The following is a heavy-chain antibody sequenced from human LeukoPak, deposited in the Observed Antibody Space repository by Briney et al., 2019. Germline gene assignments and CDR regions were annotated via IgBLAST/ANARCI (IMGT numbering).Heavy chain of an antibody. J-gene: IGHJ4*02. V-gene: IGHV3-30-3*01. Sequence: GGSLRLSCAASGFTFSSYAMHWVRQAPGKGLEWVAVISYDGSNKYYADSVKGRFTISRDNSKNTLYLQMNSLRAEDTAVYYCAHSSAPWAYYYDSGGYYIGGWGQGTLVTVSS. D-gene: IGHD3-22*01. CDR1: GFTFSSYA. CDR2: ISYDGSNK. CDR3: AHSSAPWAYYYDSGGYYIGG.